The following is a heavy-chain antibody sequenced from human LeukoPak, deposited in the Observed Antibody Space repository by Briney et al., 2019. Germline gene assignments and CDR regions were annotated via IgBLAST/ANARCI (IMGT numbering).Heavy chain of an antibody. Sequence: ASVKVSCKASGYTFTGYYMHWVRQAPGQGLEWMGWINPNSGGTNYAQKFQGRVTITRDTSASTAYMELSSLRSEDTAVYYCASESVPVWQRRYYDILTGHLGGLDYWGQGTLVTVSS. V-gene: IGHV1-2*02. D-gene: IGHD3-9*01. CDR2: INPNSGGT. CDR3: ASESVPVWQRRYYDILTGHLGGLDY. J-gene: IGHJ4*02. CDR1: GYTFTGYY.